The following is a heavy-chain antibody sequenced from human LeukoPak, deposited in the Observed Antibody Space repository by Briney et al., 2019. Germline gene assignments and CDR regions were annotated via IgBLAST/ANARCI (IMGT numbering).Heavy chain of an antibody. CDR3: TRGIALATAYHFDS. V-gene: IGHV1-18*04. CDR1: GFTFSAYG. D-gene: IGHD6-25*01. J-gene: IGHJ4*02. Sequence: WASVTVSCKTSGFTFSAYGIAWVRQAPGHGPEWMGWISNHNGNTNYAQKFQDRITVTTETSTGTVSMELRSLKPDDTAIYYCTRGIALATAYHFDSWGRGTQVTVAS. CDR2: ISNHNGNT.